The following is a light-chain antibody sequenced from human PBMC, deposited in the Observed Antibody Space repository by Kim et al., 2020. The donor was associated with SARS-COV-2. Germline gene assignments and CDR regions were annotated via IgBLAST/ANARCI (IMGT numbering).Light chain of an antibody. CDR3: QQYETYWT. V-gene: IGKV1-5*03. Sequence: DIQMTQSPFTLSASVGDRVTITCRASQNIDNWLAWYQQKPGKAPKLLIYKASRLHSGVPSRFSGSGSGTEFTLTISSLQPDDFGIYFCQQYETYWTFGLGTKVEI. J-gene: IGKJ1*01. CDR1: QNIDNW. CDR2: KAS.